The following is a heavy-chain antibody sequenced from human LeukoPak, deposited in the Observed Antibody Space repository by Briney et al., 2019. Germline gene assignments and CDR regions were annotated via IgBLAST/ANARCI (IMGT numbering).Heavy chain of an antibody. Sequence: ASVKVSCKASGGTFSSYAISWVRQAPGQGLERMGRIIPILGIANYAQKFQGRVTITADKSTSTAYMELSSLRSEDTAVYYCARFDSETKDSPFDYWGQGTLVTVSS. CDR2: IIPILGIA. J-gene: IGHJ4*02. CDR3: ARFDSETKDSPFDY. V-gene: IGHV1-69*04. D-gene: IGHD3-10*01. CDR1: GGTFSSYA.